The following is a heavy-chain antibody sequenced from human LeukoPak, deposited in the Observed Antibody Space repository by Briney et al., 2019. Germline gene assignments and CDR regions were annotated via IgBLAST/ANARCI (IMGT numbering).Heavy chain of an antibody. CDR1: GFTFSAYA. Sequence: GGPLRLSCAASGFTFSAYAMHWVRQAPGKGLEWVAVISSDGSNENSADSVKGRFTIFRDNSKKTLSLQMNSLRAEDTAVYYCARPNYFDSSGYYFWGQGTLVTVSS. D-gene: IGHD3-22*01. CDR3: ARPNYFDSSGYYF. V-gene: IGHV3-30*04. CDR2: ISSDGSNE. J-gene: IGHJ4*02.